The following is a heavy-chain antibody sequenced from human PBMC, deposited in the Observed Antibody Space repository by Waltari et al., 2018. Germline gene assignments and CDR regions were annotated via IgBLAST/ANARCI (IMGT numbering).Heavy chain of an antibody. CDR3: ASSYWNDGGGFDY. D-gene: IGHD1-1*01. CDR2: TYNRSKWYN. CDR1: GDSVSSNRAA. J-gene: IGHJ4*02. V-gene: IGHV6-1*01. Sequence: QVQLQQSGPGLVKPSQTLSLTCAISGDSVSSNRAAWNWITQSPSRGLEWLGRTYNRSKWYNDYAVSVKSRITISPDTSKNQFSLQLNSVTPEDTAVYYCASSYWNDGGGFDYWGQGTLVTVSS.